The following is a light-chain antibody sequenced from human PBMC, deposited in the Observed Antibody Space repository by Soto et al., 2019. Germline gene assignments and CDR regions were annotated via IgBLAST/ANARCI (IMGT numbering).Light chain of an antibody. Sequence: EIVLTQSPATLSLSPGERATLSCRASQNLDTYLAWYQQKPGQAPRLVIHDVSSRATGITARFSGSGSGTHFTLTISSLEPEDFAVYYCQQRRDWPITFGQGTKVDIK. CDR1: QNLDTY. CDR3: QQRRDWPIT. J-gene: IGKJ1*01. CDR2: DVS. V-gene: IGKV3-11*01.